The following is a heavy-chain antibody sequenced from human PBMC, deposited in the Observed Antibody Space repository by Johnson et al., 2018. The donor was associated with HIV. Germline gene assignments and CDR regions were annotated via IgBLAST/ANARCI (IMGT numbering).Heavy chain of an antibody. CDR2: IKEDGSDK. CDR1: GFTFSTYD. J-gene: IGHJ3*02. D-gene: IGHD2-21*02. Sequence: VQLVESGGGLVQPGGSLRLSCAASGFTFSTYDMHWVRQAIGKGLEWVANIKEDGSDKYYVDSVKGRFTISRDNAKNSLYPQMNSLRAEDTAVYYCARESIRGDKAFDIWGQGTMVTVSS. CDR3: ARESIRGDKAFDI. V-gene: IGHV3-7*05.